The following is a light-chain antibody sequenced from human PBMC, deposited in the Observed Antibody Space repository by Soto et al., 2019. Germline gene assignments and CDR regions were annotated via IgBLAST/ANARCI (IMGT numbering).Light chain of an antibody. CDR3: QQYDNVPIT. V-gene: IGKV1-33*01. CDR2: DAS. J-gene: IGKJ5*01. Sequence: DIQMTQSPSSLSASVGDRVTITCQASQDINKYLNWYQQKPGKAPKLLISDASNLQTGVPSRFSGRGSGTDVTFTINSLQPEDIASYYCQQYDNVPITFGQGTRLEIK. CDR1: QDINKY.